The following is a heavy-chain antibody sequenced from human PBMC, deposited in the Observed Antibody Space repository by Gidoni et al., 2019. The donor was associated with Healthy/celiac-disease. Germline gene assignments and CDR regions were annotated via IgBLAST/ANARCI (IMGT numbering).Heavy chain of an antibody. D-gene: IGHD1-26*01. V-gene: IGHV4-39*01. CDR1: GGSISSSSYS. CDR2: IYYSGST. J-gene: IGHJ4*02. Sequence: QLQLQESGPGLVKPSATLSLTCTVSGGSISSSSYSWGWIRQPPGKGLEWIGSIYYSGSTYYNPSLKSRVTISVDTSKNQFSLKLSSVTAADTAVYYCARLSGSLLNDGGYYFDYWGQGTLVTVSS. CDR3: ARLSGSLLNDGGYYFDY.